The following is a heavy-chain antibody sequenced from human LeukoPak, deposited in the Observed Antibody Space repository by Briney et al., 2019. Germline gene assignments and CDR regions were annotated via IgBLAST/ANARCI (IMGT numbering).Heavy chain of an antibody. CDR2: INHSGST. CDR3: ARGTIFANHVNWFDP. D-gene: IGHD3-3*01. CDR1: GGSISSSSYY. V-gene: IGHV4-39*07. J-gene: IGHJ5*02. Sequence: PSETLSLTCTVSGGSISSSSYYWGWIRQPPGKGLEWIGEINHSGSTNYNPSLKSRVTISVDTSKNQFSLKLSSVTAADTAVYYCARGTIFANHVNWFDPWGQGTLVTVSS.